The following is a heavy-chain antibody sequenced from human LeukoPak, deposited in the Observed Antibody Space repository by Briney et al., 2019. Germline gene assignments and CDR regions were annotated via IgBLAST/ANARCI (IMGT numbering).Heavy chain of an antibody. CDR2: IDSGGTT. CDR3: ARESGYSYGYSSKNYFDY. D-gene: IGHD5-18*01. CDR1: GFTVSSSY. J-gene: IGHJ4*02. V-gene: IGHV3-53*01. Sequence: GGSLRLSCAVSGFTVSSSYMTWVRQAPGKGLEWVSIIDSGGTTYHADSVKGRFIISRDNSENTLYLQMNYLRAEDTAVYYCARESGYSYGYSSKNYFDYWGQGTLVTVSS.